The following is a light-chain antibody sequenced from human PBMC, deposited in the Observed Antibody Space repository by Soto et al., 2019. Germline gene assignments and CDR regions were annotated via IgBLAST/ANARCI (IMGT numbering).Light chain of an antibody. CDR3: QHYNNWPPWT. CDR2: GAY. J-gene: IGKJ1*01. V-gene: IGKV3-15*01. Sequence: EIVMTQSPATLSVSPGERATLSCRASQSVSSNLAWYQQKPGQASRLLIYGAYTRATAIPARLRGSGSGTEFTLTISSLQSEDFAVYYCQHYNNWPPWTFGQGTKVEIK. CDR1: QSVSSN.